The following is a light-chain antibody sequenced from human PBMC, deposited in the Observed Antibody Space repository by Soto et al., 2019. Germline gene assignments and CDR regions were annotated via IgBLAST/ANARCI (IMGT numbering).Light chain of an antibody. Sequence: QSVLTQPASVSGSPGQSITISCTGTSSDVGGYNYVSWYQHHPGKAPKLMIYEVSNRPSGVSNRFSGSKSGNTASLTISGLQAEDEADYYCNSYTSSSTGYVFGAGTKLTVL. CDR2: EVS. J-gene: IGLJ1*01. CDR1: SSDVGGYNY. V-gene: IGLV2-14*01. CDR3: NSYTSSSTGYV.